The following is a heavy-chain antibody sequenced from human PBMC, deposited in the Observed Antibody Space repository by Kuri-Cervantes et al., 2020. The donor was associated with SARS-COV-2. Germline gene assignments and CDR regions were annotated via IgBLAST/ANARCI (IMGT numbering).Heavy chain of an antibody. CDR3: ARDRLGDAFDI. J-gene: IGHJ3*02. CDR1: GYTFTSYA. D-gene: IGHD2-21*01. CDR2: INTNSGNP. V-gene: IGHV7-4-1*02. Sequence: ASVKVSCKASGYTFTSYAMNWVRQAPGQGLEWMGWINTNSGNPTYAQGFTGRFVFTLDTSASTAYLQFSSLKAEDTAVYYCARDRLGDAFDIWGEGTMVTVSS.